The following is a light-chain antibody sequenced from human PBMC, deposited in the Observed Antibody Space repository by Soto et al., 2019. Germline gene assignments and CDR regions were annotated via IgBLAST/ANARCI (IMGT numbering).Light chain of an antibody. V-gene: IGKV3-15*01. CDR2: GAS. CDR1: QSVSSN. Sequence: EIVMTQSPATLSVSPGERATLSCRASQSVSSNLSWYQQKPGQDPRLLLDGASTRATGIPGRFSGSGSGTEFNLTIPSPLSEDFARYYWQAYNNWAPWAFGQGTKVEIK. CDR3: QAYNNWAPWA. J-gene: IGKJ1*01.